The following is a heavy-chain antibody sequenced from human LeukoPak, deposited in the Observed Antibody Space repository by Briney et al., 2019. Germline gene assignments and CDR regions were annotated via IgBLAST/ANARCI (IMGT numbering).Heavy chain of an antibody. CDR3: ARDVVEQWLVKYYFDY. D-gene: IGHD6-19*01. J-gene: IGHJ4*02. V-gene: IGHV3-48*01. CDR1: GFTFSSYS. Sequence: TGGSLRLSCAASGFTFSSYSMNWVRQAPGKGLEWVSHISSSSSTIYYADSVKGRFTISRDNAKNSLYLQMNSLRAEDTAVYYCARDVVEQWLVKYYFDYWGQGTLVTVSS. CDR2: ISSSSSTI.